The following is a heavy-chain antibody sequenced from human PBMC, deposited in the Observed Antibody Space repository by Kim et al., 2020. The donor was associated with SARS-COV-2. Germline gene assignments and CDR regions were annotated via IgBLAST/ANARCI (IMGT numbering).Heavy chain of an antibody. V-gene: IGHV4-39*01. D-gene: IGHD3-22*01. Sequence: SETLSLTCTVSGGSISSSSYYWGWIRQPPGKGLEWIGSIYYSGSTYYNPSLKSRVTISVDTSKNQFSLKLSSVTAADTAVYYCARQHDWEYYYDSSGYYPLGYWGQATLVTVSS. J-gene: IGHJ4*02. CDR3: ARQHDWEYYYDSSGYYPLGY. CDR2: IYYSGST. CDR1: GGSISSSSYY.